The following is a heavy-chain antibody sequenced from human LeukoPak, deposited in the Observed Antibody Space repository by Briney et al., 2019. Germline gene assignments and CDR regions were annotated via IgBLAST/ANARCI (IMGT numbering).Heavy chain of an antibody. Sequence: GESLKISCKGSGYIFSIYWIAWVRQMPGEGLECMGIIYPDDSDTRYSPPFQGRVTISADKSINTAYLHWSSLEASDTAVYYCVRGAKDGYRYYDFWGQGTLVTVSS. CDR2: IYPDDSDT. CDR3: VRGAKDGYRYYDF. CDR1: GYIFSIYW. V-gene: IGHV5-51*01. J-gene: IGHJ4*02. D-gene: IGHD5-24*01.